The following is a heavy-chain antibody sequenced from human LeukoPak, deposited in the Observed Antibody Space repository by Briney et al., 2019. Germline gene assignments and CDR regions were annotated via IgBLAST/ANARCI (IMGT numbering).Heavy chain of an antibody. CDR1: GYTLTELS. CDR2: FDPEDGET. V-gene: IGHV1-24*01. Sequence: ASVKVSCKVCGYTLTELSMHWVRQAPGKGLEWMGGFDPEDGETIYAQKFQGRVTMTEDTSTDTAYMELSSLRSEDTAVYYCAHGKGRWLHLIYWGQGTLVTVSS. D-gene: IGHD5-24*01. CDR3: AHGKGRWLHLIY. J-gene: IGHJ4*02.